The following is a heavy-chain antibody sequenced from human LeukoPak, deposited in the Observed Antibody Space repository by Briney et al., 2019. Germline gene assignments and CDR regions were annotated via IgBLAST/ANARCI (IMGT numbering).Heavy chain of an antibody. CDR2: IFYLGST. D-gene: IGHD6-6*01. Sequence: LRLSCAASGFTVSNNYMSWIRQPPGKGLEWIGYIFYLGSTYYNLSLKSRVTMSVDTSKNQFSLKLRSVTAADTAVYYCARKYPDHWFDPWGQGTLVTVSS. V-gene: IGHV4-30-4*01. J-gene: IGHJ5*02. CDR3: ARKYPDHWFDP. CDR1: GFTVSNNY.